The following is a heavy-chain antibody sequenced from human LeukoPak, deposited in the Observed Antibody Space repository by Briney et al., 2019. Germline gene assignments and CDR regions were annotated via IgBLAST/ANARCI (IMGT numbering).Heavy chain of an antibody. CDR1: GYTFTHYY. J-gene: IGHJ4*02. D-gene: IGHD3-10*01. CDR2: IGTSNGNT. Sequence: ASVKVSCKASGYTFTHYYMHWVRQARGQGLEWMGVIGTSNGNTRYAQNFRGRVTMTRDTSTSTVYMDLSSLRFDDMAVYYCARDPGGDYFGPGAYYAYWGQGTLVTVSS. CDR3: ARDPGGDYFGPGAYYAY. V-gene: IGHV1-46*01.